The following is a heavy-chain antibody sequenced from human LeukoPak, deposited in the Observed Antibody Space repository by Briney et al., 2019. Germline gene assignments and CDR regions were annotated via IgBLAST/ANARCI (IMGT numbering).Heavy chain of an antibody. Sequence: SETLSLTCTVSGGSISNYYWSWIRQPAGKGLEWIGRFYNSGSTNCNPSLKSRVTMSVDTSKNQFSLKLSSVTAADTAVYYCARARGINYGSELYWYFDLWGRGTLVTVSS. CDR2: FYNSGST. CDR1: GGSISNYY. J-gene: IGHJ2*01. D-gene: IGHD3-10*01. V-gene: IGHV4-4*07. CDR3: ARARGINYGSELYWYFDL.